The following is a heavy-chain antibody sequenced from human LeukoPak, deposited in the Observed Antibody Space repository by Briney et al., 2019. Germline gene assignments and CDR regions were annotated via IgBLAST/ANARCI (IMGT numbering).Heavy chain of an antibody. CDR3: ARSELGWFDP. Sequence: SETLSLTCTVSGGSISSYYWSWIRQPPGKGLEWIGYIYYSGSTNYNPSLKSRVTISVDTSKNQFSLKLSSVTAADTAVYYCARSELGWFDPWGQGTRVSVSS. D-gene: IGHD2/OR15-2a*01. J-gene: IGHJ5*02. V-gene: IGHV4-59*08. CDR1: GGSISSYY. CDR2: IYYSGST.